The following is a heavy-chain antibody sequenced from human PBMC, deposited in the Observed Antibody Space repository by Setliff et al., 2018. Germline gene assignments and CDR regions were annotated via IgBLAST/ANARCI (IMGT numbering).Heavy chain of an antibody. D-gene: IGHD1-1*01. CDR3: AKGGGRYHSDSYFYMDV. J-gene: IGHJ6*03. V-gene: IGHV4-4*02. CDR1: GASINSLSW. CDR2: IYHDGND. Sequence: SETLSLTCTVSGASINSLSWWSWVRQPPGKGLEWIGEIYHDGNDKYTPSVHYSPSLKSRVTISIDKSNNQFSLKLTSMTAADTAVYYCAKGGGRYHSDSYFYMDVWGKGTTVTVSS.